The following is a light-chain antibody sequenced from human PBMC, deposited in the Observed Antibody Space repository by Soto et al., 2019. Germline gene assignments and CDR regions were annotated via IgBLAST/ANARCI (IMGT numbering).Light chain of an antibody. CDR2: LHSDGSH. CDR1: SGHSNYA. V-gene: IGLV4-69*01. Sequence: QSVLTQSPSASASLGASVKLTCTLSSGHSNYAIAWYQQQPEKGPRYLMKLHSDGSHTRGDGIPDRFSGSSSGAERYLTISSLQSEDEADYYCQTWGTGTVAFGGGTKLTVL. J-gene: IGLJ2*01. CDR3: QTWGTGTVA.